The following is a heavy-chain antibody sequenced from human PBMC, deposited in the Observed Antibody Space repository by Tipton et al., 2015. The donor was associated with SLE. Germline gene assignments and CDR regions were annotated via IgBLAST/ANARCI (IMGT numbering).Heavy chain of an antibody. CDR3: ARAGLEGATTPYYFDY. CDR2: IYHSGST. D-gene: IGHD1-26*01. V-gene: IGHV4-38-2*01. CDR1: GYSISSGYY. J-gene: IGHJ4*02. Sequence: TLSLTCAVSGYSISSGYYWGWIRQPPGKGLEWIGSIYHSGSTYYKPSLKSRVTISVDTSKNQFSLKLSSVTAADTAVYYCARAGLEGATTPYYFDYWGQGTLVTVSS.